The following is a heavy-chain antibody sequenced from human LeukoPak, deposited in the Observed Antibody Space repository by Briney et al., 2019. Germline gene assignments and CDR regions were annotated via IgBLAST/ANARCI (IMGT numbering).Heavy chain of an antibody. CDR1: GASISSGGYH. J-gene: IGHJ4*02. V-gene: IGHV4-31*03. D-gene: IGHD3-22*01. CDR3: ARDGNDSSGYYSPTLWY. CDR2: IYYSGST. Sequence: TTSETLSLTCTVSGASISSGGYHWTWIRQHPGKGLEWIGYIYYSGSTYYNPSLKSRVTISVDTSKNQFSLNLSSVTAAGTAVYYCARDGNDSSGYYSPTLWYWGQGTLVTVSS.